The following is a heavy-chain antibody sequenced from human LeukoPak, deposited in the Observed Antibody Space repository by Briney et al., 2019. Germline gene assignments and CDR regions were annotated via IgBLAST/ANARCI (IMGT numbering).Heavy chain of an antibody. Sequence: GGSLRLSCAASGFSFNSYAMSWVRQAPGKGLEWVSGISGSGGRTYYADSVKGRFTISRDNSKNTLYLQMNSLRAEDTAVYYCAKDGYSYGLIYYFDSWGQGTLVTVSS. CDR1: GFSFNSYA. CDR3: AKDGYSYGLIYYFDS. J-gene: IGHJ4*02. CDR2: ISGSGGRT. V-gene: IGHV3-23*01. D-gene: IGHD5-18*01.